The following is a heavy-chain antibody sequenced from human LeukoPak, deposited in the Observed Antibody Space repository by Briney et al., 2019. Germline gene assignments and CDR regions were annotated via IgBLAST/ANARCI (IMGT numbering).Heavy chain of an antibody. Sequence: GGSLRLSCAASGFTFSSYGMSWVRQAPGKGLEWVSAISGSGGSTYYADSVKGRFTISRDNSKNTLYLQMNSLKTEDTAVYYCTTQRPVTSLGDIWGQGAMVTVSS. CDR1: GFTFSSYG. CDR3: TTQRPVTSLGDI. D-gene: IGHD2-2*01. J-gene: IGHJ3*02. V-gene: IGHV3-23*01. CDR2: ISGSGGST.